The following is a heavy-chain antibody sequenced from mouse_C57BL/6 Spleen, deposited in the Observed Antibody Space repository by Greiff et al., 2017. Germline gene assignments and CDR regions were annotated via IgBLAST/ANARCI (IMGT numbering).Heavy chain of an antibody. Sequence: VKLQQSGAELVKPGASVKISCKASGYAFSSYWMNWVKQRPGKGLEWIGQIYPGDGDTNYNGKFKGKATLTADKSSSTAYMQLSSLTSEDSAVYFCARRNDYAWYFDVWGTGTTVTVSS. CDR3: ARRNDYAWYFDV. D-gene: IGHD2-4*01. CDR2: IYPGDGDT. J-gene: IGHJ1*03. CDR1: GYAFSSYW. V-gene: IGHV1-80*01.